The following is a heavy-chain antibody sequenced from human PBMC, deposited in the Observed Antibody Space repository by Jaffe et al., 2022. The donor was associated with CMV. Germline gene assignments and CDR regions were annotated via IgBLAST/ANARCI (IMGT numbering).Heavy chain of an antibody. CDR2: INHSGST. D-gene: IGHD3-10*01. J-gene: IGHJ6*02. CDR1: GGSFSGYY. Sequence: QVQLQQWGAGLLKPSETLSLTCAVYGGSFSGYYWSWIRQPPGKGLEWIGEINHSGSTNYNPSLKSRVTISVDTSKNQFSLKLSSVTAADTAVYYCARDHWVRGVIIKTGYYYYGMDVWGQGTTVTVSS. CDR3: ARDHWVRGVIIKTGYYYYGMDV. V-gene: IGHV4-34*01.